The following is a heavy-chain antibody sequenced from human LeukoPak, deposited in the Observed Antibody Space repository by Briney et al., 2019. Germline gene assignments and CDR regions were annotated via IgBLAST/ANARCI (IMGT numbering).Heavy chain of an antibody. J-gene: IGHJ6*02. V-gene: IGHV1-8*01. CDR2: MNPNSGNT. Sequence: ASVKVSCKASGYTFTSYDINWVRQATGQGLEWMVWMNPNSGNTGYAQKFQGRVTMTRNTSISTAYMELSSLRSEDTAVYYCARVSFYYYGMDVWGQGTTVTVSS. CDR3: ARVSFYYYGMDV. CDR1: GYTFTSYD.